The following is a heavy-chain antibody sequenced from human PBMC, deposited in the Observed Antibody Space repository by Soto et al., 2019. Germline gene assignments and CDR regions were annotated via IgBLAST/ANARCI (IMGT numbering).Heavy chain of an antibody. J-gene: IGHJ6*02. CDR2: ISAYNGNT. CDR1: GYTFTSYG. CDR3: ARFVYGSGSYYGFLYYYRMDV. D-gene: IGHD3-10*01. Sequence: ASVKVSCKASGYTFTSYGISWVRQAPGQGLEWMGWISAYNGNTNYAQKLQGRVTMTTDTSTSTAYMELRSLRSDDTAVYYCARFVYGSGSYYGFLYYYRMDVWGQGTKVTVSS. V-gene: IGHV1-18*01.